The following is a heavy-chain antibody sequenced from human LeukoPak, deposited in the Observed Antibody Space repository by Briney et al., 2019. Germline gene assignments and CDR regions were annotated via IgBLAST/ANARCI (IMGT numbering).Heavy chain of an antibody. D-gene: IGHD3-10*01. CDR2: ISYDGSNK. CDR1: GFTFSSYG. Sequence: GGSLRLSCAASGFTFSSYGMHWVRQAPGKGLEWVAVISYDGSNKYYADSVKGRFTISRDNSKNTLYLQMNSLRAEDTAVYYCAEDRILWFGVRYFDYWGQGTLVTVS. CDR3: AEDRILWFGVRYFDY. V-gene: IGHV3-30*18. J-gene: IGHJ4*02.